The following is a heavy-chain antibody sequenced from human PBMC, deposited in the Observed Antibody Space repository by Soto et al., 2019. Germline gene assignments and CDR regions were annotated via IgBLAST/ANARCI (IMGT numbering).Heavy chain of an antibody. Sequence: QVQLQESGPGLVKPSQTLSLTCSVSGGSISNDDYYWTWIRQPPGKGLEWIGHIYYNGNTYYNPSLKSRLTMSLDTSQNQFSLHLTSVIAADSASYFCARATTVTSSFFYYGLDVWGQGTTVTVCS. CDR3: ARATTVTSSFFYYGLDV. CDR1: GGSISNDDYY. V-gene: IGHV4-30-4*08. CDR2: IYYNGNT. J-gene: IGHJ6*02. D-gene: IGHD4-17*01.